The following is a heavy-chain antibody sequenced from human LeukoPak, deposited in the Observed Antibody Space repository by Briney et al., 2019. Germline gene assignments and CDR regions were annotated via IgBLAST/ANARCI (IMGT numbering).Heavy chain of an antibody. V-gene: IGHV3-74*03. CDR3: ARDLGQYYDTSDNWFDP. J-gene: IGHJ5*02. Sequence: GGSLRLSCAASGFTFSTYWMHWVRQAPGKGLLWVSRVNSDGSSTMYADSVKGRFTISRDNAKNTLNLQMNSLRAEDTAVYYCARDLGQYYDTSDNWFDPWGQGTLVTVSS. CDR1: GFTFSTYW. D-gene: IGHD3-22*01. CDR2: VNSDGSST.